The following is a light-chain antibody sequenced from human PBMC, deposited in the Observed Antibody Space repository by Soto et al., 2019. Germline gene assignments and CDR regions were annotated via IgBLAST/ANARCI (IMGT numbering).Light chain of an antibody. CDR1: QSVSSY. Sequence: EIVLTQSPATLSLSPAERATLSCMASQSVSSYLAWYQQNPGQAPRLLIYDASNSTTGIPARFSGSGSRTDFTIIISSLEPDDIAVYDCQQRSNWLTFGPGTNVD. CDR3: QQRSNWLT. J-gene: IGKJ3*01. V-gene: IGKV3-11*01. CDR2: DAS.